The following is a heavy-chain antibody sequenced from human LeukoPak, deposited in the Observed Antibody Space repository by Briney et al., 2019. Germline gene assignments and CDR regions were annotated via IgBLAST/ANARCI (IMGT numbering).Heavy chain of an antibody. CDR2: ISSNGRIT. Sequence: PGGSLRLSCAASGSGFTFTTFGLHWVRPAPGKGLEWVAVISSNGRITYYTDSVKARFTISRDNSKNTVYLQMDSLRAEDTALYYCAREVTTTTAFDFWGQGTLVTVSS. CDR3: AREVTTTTAFDF. V-gene: IGHV3-30*03. D-gene: IGHD4-11*01. J-gene: IGHJ4*02. CDR1: GSGFTFTTFG.